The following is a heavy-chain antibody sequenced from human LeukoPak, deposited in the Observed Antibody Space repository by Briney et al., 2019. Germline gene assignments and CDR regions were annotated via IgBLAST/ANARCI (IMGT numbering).Heavy chain of an antibody. J-gene: IGHJ4*02. CDR2: IYYSGST. V-gene: IGHV4-39*07. Sequence: TSETLSLTCTVSGGSISSSSYYWGWIRQPPGKGLEWSGSIYYSGSTYYNPSLKSRVTISVDTSKNQFSLKLSSVTAADTAVYYCARAKAGYSSGWYYFDYWGQGTLVTVSS. D-gene: IGHD6-19*01. CDR1: GGSISSSSYY. CDR3: ARAKAGYSSGWYYFDY.